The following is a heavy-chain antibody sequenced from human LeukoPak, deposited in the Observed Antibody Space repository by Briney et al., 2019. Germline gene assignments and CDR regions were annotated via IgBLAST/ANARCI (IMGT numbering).Heavy chain of an antibody. D-gene: IGHD3-22*01. CDR2: IIPIFGTA. Sequence: SVKVSCKASGGIFSTYAISWVRQAPGQGLEWMGGIIPIFGTANYAQKFQGRVTITADESTSTAYMELSSLRSEDTPVYYCARECRRYYYDSSGYFDYWGQGTLVTVSS. V-gene: IGHV1-69*13. CDR1: GGIFSTYA. CDR3: ARECRRYYYDSSGYFDY. J-gene: IGHJ4*02.